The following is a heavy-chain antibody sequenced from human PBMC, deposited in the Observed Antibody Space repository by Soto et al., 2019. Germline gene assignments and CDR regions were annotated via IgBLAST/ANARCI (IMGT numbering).Heavy chain of an antibody. CDR3: AKSFTQSNVWRAYRHKTHFDY. V-gene: IGHV3-23*01. CDR1: GFTFTNYG. J-gene: IGHJ4*02. Sequence: EVRLLESGGGLVQPGGSLRLSCEGSGFTFTNYGMDWVRQAPGKGLEWISFISGAGDTTYYADSVKGRFIISRDNSKNTLYLQMNSLRAEDTARYYCAKSFTQSNVWRAYRHKTHFDYWGQGALVTVTS. D-gene: IGHD3-16*02. CDR2: ISGAGDTT.